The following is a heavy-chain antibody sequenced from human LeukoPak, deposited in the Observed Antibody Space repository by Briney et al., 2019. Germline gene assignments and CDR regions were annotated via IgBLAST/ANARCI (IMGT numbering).Heavy chain of an antibody. Sequence: TETLSLTCTVSGGSISSYWSWIRQSPGKGLEWIGYIYFTGTTNYNPSLKSRLTISIDTSRNQFSLKLSSATAADTAIYYCVNGGSYLTKWGQGTLVTVSS. CDR3: VNGGSYLTK. J-gene: IGHJ4*02. CDR1: GGSISSY. CDR2: IYFTGTT. V-gene: IGHV4-59*01. D-gene: IGHD3-10*01.